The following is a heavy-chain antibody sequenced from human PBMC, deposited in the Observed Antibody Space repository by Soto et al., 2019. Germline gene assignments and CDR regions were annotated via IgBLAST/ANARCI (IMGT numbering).Heavy chain of an antibody. CDR2: ISYDRSNK. CDR3: ENLSTRGP. J-gene: IGHJ5*02. V-gene: IGHV3-30*18. CDR1: GFTFSRYT. D-gene: IGHD2-15*01. Sequence: PGGSLRLSCAASGFTFSRYTMHWGRQAPGKGLEWFGAISYDRSNKYYADSVKGRFTISRDNSKKTVYLQTNSLRAEETAEYYCENLSTRGPWGQGTLVTVSS.